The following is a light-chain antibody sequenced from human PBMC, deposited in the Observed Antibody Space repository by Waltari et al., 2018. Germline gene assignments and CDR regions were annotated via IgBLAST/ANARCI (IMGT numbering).Light chain of an antibody. CDR2: STN. V-gene: IGLV1-44*01. J-gene: IGLJ2*01. Sequence: QSVLTQPPSTSGTPGQRVPLSCPGMISHTGTNALNLYQQHPGTAPKLLIYSTNQRPSGVPDRFSGSKSGTSASLAISGLQSEDEADDYCAAWDDRLNAVLFGGGTKLTVL. CDR1: ISHTGTNA. CDR3: AAWDDRLNAVL.